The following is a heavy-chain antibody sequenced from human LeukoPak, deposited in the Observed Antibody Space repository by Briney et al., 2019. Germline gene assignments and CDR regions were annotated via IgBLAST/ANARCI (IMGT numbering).Heavy chain of an antibody. V-gene: IGHV4-59*08. D-gene: IGHD4-17*01. J-gene: IGHJ3*02. CDR3: ARRFAVNPRYAFDI. CDR2: VYYSGST. CDR1: GDSISNYY. Sequence: SETLSLTCTVSGDSISNYYWSWIRQPPGKGLEWIGYVYYSGSTNYNPSLKSRVTISIDTSKNQFSLRLSSVTAADTAVYYCARRFAVNPRYAFDIWGQGTMVTVSS.